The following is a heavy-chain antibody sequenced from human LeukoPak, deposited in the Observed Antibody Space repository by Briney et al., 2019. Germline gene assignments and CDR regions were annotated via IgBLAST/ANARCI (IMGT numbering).Heavy chain of an antibody. V-gene: IGHV4-61*09. CDR2: IHTSGNT. J-gene: IGHJ4*02. CDR1: GGSISSGSYC. Sequence: SETLSLTCTVSGGSISSGSYCWSWIRQPAGKGLEWIGHIHTSGNTNYNSSLKSRVTISVDTSKNQFSLKLSSVTAADTAVYYCARAYSPPQWSPFDYWGQGTLVTVSS. D-gene: IGHD6-13*01. CDR3: ARAYSPPQWSPFDY.